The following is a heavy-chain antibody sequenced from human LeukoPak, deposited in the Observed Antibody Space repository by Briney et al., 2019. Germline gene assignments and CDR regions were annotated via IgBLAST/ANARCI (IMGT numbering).Heavy chain of an antibody. D-gene: IGHD3-10*01. CDR1: GFTFSSYE. CDR3: AKSGFGESASYNWFDP. V-gene: IGHV3-23*01. CDR2: ISGSSGST. J-gene: IGHJ5*02. Sequence: PGGSLRLSCAASGFTFSSYEMNWVRQAPGKGLEWVSGISGSSGSTYYADSVKGRFTISRDNSKNTLYLQMNSLRAEDTAVYYCAKSGFGESASYNWFDPWGQGTLVTVSS.